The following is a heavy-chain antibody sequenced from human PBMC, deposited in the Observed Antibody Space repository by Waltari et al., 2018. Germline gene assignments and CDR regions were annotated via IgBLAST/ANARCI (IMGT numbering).Heavy chain of an antibody. V-gene: IGHV3-21*02. J-gene: IGHJ6*03. CDR3: ARDRLPDHYLYYYMDV. Sequence: EVQLVDSGGGLVKRGGSLRLSCAASGFGFNGYSMNWVRQAPGGGLGWVSSISSGSRYIYYADSVKGRFTISRDNPENTVYLQMTSLRPDDTAIYYCARDRLPDHYLYYYMDVWGKGTAVTISS. CDR2: ISSGSRYI. CDR1: GFGFNGYS. D-gene: IGHD2-21*01.